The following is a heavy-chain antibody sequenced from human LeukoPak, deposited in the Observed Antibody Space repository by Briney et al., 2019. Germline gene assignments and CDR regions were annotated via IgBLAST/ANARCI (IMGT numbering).Heavy chain of an antibody. D-gene: IGHD4-11*01. Sequence: GGSLTLSCPASGFTLSSYWMGWVRQAPGEGLEWVASINQDKTALRYVDSVRGRFTISRDNARSLLYLEMSSLRAADTAVYFCARLKDYRTVYDYWGPGTLVTVSS. J-gene: IGHJ4*02. V-gene: IGHV3-7*02. CDR1: GFTLSSYW. CDR3: ARLKDYRTVYDY. CDR2: INQDKTAL.